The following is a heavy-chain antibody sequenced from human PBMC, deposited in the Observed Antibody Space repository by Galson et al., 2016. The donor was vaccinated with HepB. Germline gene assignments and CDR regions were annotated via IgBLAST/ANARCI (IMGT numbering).Heavy chain of an antibody. D-gene: IGHD3/OR15-3a*01. CDR1: GFISGRYS. J-gene: IGHJ2*01. CDR2: IGQNI. Sequence: SLRLSCAASGFISGRYSMTWVRQAPGKGLEWVSFIGQNIYYADSVKGPFNISRDDAKNSLYLQMNSLRAEDTAVYYCAGVDFWTGSRHWYFDLWGRGTLVTVSS. CDR3: AGVDFWTGSRHWYFDL. V-gene: IGHV3-21*01.